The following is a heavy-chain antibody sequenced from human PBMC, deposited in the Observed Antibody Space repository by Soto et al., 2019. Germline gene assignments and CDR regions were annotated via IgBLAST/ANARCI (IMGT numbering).Heavy chain of an antibody. CDR3: AHRVLRTVFGLVTTTAIYFDF. CDR1: GFSLTTSGVG. D-gene: IGHD3-3*01. V-gene: IGHV2-5*02. J-gene: IGHJ4*02. CDR2: FYWDDDK. Sequence: QITLKESGPTVVKPTETLTLTCTFSGFSLTTSGVGVGWVRHSPGKAPERLALFYWDDDKRYSTSLNSKLIITKDTSKNQVVLTMANVDPADTATYYCAHRVLRTVFGLVTTTAIYFDFWGPGTPVVVSS.